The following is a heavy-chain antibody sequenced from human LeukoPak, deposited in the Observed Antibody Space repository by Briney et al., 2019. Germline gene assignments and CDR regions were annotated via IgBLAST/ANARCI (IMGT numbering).Heavy chain of an antibody. CDR1: GYTFTSYD. J-gene: IGHJ6*03. Sequence: ASVKVSCKASGYTFTSYDINWVRQATGQGLEWMGWMNPNSGNTGYAQKFQGRVTMTRNTSISTAYMELSSLRSEDTAVYYCARVRRRAIDYYYYYYMDVWGRGTTVTVSS. D-gene: IGHD3-10*01. CDR3: ARVRRRAIDYYYYYYMDV. CDR2: MNPNSGNT. V-gene: IGHV1-8*01.